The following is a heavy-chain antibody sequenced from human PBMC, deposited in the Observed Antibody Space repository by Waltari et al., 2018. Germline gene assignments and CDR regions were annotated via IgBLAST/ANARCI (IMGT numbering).Heavy chain of an antibody. CDR2: INCRNGGT. J-gene: IGHJ3*02. D-gene: IGHD2-21*01. V-gene: IGHV1-2*06. CDR1: GYFFMNYF. CDR3: TVIAGDFDI. Sequence: QVNLVQSGADVRKPGASVTVSCKPSGYFFMNYFIHWVRQAPGQGLEWIGRINCRNGGTDYAQKFQGRVTLTRDTSISTAYMELSGLTLDDTAIYYCTVIAGDFDIWGPGTMVTASS.